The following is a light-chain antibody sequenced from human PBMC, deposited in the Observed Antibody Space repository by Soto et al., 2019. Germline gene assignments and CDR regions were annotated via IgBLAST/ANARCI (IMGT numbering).Light chain of an antibody. CDR2: EVN. CDR3: SSFTSGTSRYV. V-gene: IGLV2-14*01. Sequence: QSALTQPASVSGSPGQSVTISCTGTSSDVGGFNYVSWYQQHPGKAPKLVIFEVNNRPSGISNRFSGSKSDNTASLTISGPQAEDEADYYCSSFTSGTSRYVFGTGTKVTVL. CDR1: SSDVGGFNY. J-gene: IGLJ1*01.